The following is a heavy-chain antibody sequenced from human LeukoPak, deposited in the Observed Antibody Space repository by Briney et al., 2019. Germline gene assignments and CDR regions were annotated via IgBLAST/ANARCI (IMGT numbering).Heavy chain of an antibody. J-gene: IGHJ4*02. CDR3: AKGGRLFPTPIDY. V-gene: IGHV3-23*01. CDR1: GFTFSNYV. CDR2: ISDGGGSR. Sequence: GGSLRLSCAASGFTFSNYVMSWVRHAPGQGLEWGSVISDGGGSRYYADSVKSGFTISRDNSKNTLYPEMNSLTAQDRRVFYFAKGGRLFPTPIDYRGQGTLVTVSP. D-gene: IGHD3-16*01.